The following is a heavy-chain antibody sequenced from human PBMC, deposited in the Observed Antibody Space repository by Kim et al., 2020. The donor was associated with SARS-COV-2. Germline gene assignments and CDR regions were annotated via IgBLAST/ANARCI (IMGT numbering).Heavy chain of an antibody. CDR2: ISSISNYI. CDR3: ARWVLSINFDFWNSYFDK. D-gene: IGHD3-3*01. V-gene: IGHV3-21*01. CDR1: GFVFSTYS. Sequence: GGSLRLSCAASGFVFSTYSMNWVRQAPGRGLEWVASISSISNYIYYADSVKGRFTISRDNAKNSLYLQIDKLRADDTAVYYCARWVLSINFDFWNSYFDKWGLGTPITVSS. J-gene: IGHJ4*02.